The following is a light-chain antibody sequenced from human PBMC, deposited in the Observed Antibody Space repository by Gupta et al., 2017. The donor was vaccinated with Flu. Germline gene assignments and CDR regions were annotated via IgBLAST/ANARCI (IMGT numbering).Light chain of an antibody. CDR3: QQRSNRPMYT. V-gene: IGKV3-11*01. CDR2: SPS. Sequence: ALSLSPGDRADLSCRASQSVSDYIVWYQQKPGQPPRLLLFSPSTRAAGVPPRFSVSGSGTDFTLTISSLEPEDFAVYYCQQRSNRPMYTFGQGTRLEI. CDR1: QSVSDY. J-gene: IGKJ2*01.